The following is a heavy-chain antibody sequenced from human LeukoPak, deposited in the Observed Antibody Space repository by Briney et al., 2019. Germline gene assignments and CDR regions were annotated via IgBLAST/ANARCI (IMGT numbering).Heavy chain of an antibody. CDR3: TREQDREAAATVIGDS. D-gene: IGHD2-15*01. Sequence: GGSLRLSCAASGFTFSSYSMNWVRQAPGKGLGWVSYISSSSSTIYYADSVKGRFTISRDNAKNSLYLQMNSLRAEDTAVYYCTREQDREAAATVIGDSWGQGTLVTVSS. CDR1: GFTFSSYS. V-gene: IGHV3-48*01. CDR2: ISSSSSTI. J-gene: IGHJ4*02.